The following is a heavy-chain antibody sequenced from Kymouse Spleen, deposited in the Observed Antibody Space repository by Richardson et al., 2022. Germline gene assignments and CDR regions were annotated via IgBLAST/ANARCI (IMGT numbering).Heavy chain of an antibody. V-gene: IGHV3-20*d01. CDR2: INWNGGST. CDR3: ARARIAARPDDYYYGMDV. Sequence: EVQLVESGGGVVRPGGSLRLSCAASGFTFDDYGMSWVRQAPGKGLEWVSGINWNGGSTGYADSVKGRFTISRDNAKNSLYLQMNSLRAEDTALYYCARARIAARPDDYYYGMDVWGQGTTVTVSS. CDR1: GFTFDDYG. D-gene: IGHD6-6*01. J-gene: IGHJ6*02.